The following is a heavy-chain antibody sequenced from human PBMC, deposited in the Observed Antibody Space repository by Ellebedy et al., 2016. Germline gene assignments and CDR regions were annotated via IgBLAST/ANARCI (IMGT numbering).Heavy chain of an antibody. CDR3: ARGGQSRLDY. D-gene: IGHD1-1*01. V-gene: IGHV3-21*01. Sequence: GGSLRLSXAASGFTFSSYSMNWVRQAPGKGLEWVAAISVSSDAILYPDSVRGRFTISRDNAQNSLYLQMNSLRAEDTAIYYCARGGQSRLDYWGQGTLVTVSS. CDR2: ISVSSDAI. J-gene: IGHJ4*02. CDR1: GFTFSSYS.